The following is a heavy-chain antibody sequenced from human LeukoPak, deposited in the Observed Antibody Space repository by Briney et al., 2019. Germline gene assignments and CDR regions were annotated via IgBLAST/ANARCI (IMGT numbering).Heavy chain of an antibody. CDR3: GRVQGCRDGRCCADHYPDY. D-gene: IGHD2-15*01. CDR1: GFPFSSYW. CDR2: INQDGGTR. Sequence: GGSLRLSCAASGFPFSSYWMSWVRQTPGKGLEWVANINQDGGTRYYVDSVKGRFTISRDNARNSLSLQMNSLRAEDTAIYYCGRVQGCRDGRCCADHYPDYWGQGALVIVSS. J-gene: IGHJ4*02. V-gene: IGHV3-7*01.